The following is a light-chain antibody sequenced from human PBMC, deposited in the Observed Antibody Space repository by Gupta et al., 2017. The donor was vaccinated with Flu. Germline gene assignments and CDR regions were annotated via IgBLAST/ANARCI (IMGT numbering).Light chain of an antibody. Sequence: TCSGDALPKKNAYWYQQKSGQAPVLVIYEDSKRPSGIPERISGSRSGTTATLTISGARVEDEADYYCYSTDSRLRVFGGGTKLTVL. J-gene: IGLJ3*02. V-gene: IGLV3-10*01. CDR2: EDS. CDR1: ALPKKN. CDR3: YSTDSRLRV.